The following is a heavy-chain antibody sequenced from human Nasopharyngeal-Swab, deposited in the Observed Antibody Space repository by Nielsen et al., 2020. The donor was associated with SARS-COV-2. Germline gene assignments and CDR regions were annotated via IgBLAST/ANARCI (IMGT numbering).Heavy chain of an antibody. CDR1: GFTFSSYA. Sequence: GESLKISCAASGFTFSSYAMSWVRQAPGKGLEWVSAISGSGGSIYYADSVKGRFTISRDNSKNTLYLQMNSLRAEDTAVYYCARDSAAAGTVFDYWGQGTLVTVSS. D-gene: IGHD6-13*01. V-gene: IGHV3-23*01. CDR2: ISGSGGSI. CDR3: ARDSAAAGTVFDY. J-gene: IGHJ4*02.